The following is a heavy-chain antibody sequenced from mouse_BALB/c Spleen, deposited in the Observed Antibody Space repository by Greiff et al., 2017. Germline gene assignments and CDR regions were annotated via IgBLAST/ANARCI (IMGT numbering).Heavy chain of an antibody. CDR1: GFTFSDYY. V-gene: IGHV5-4*02. CDR2: ISDGGSYT. J-gene: IGHJ3*01. D-gene: IGHD2-14*01. Sequence: DVMLVESGGGLVKPGGSLKLSCAASGFTFSDYYMYWVRQTPEKRLEWVATISDGGSYTYYPDSVKGRFTISRDNAKNNLYLQMSSLKSEDTAMYYCARDWRYDGTFAYWGQGTLVTVSA. CDR3: ARDWRYDGTFAY.